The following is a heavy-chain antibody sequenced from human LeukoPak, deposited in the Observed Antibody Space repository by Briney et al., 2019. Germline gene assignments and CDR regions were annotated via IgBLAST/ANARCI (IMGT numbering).Heavy chain of an antibody. V-gene: IGHV1-2*02. CDR3: GRVLRHAFDI. Sequence: ASVKVSCKASGYIFTGYYMHWVRRAPGQGVEWMGWINPASGDKNYAQKVQGRVTKTRDTSISTAYMELSRLTSDDTAVYYCGRVLRHAFDIWAGGTMVSVSS. CDR2: INPASGDK. CDR1: GYIFTGYY. J-gene: IGHJ3*02.